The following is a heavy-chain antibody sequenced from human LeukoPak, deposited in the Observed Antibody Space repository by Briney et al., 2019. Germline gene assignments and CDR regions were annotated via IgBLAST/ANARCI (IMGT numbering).Heavy chain of an antibody. Sequence: GGTLRLSCAASGFTFSSYGMSWVRQAPGKGLEWVSAISASGGTTYYADSVKGRFTISRDNSKNTLVLQLNSLRAEDTAVYYCAKDPTDFDSSGQTYFDYWGQGTLVTVSS. CDR1: GFTFSSYG. V-gene: IGHV3-23*01. J-gene: IGHJ4*02. CDR3: AKDPTDFDSSGQTYFDY. CDR2: ISASGGTT. D-gene: IGHD3-22*01.